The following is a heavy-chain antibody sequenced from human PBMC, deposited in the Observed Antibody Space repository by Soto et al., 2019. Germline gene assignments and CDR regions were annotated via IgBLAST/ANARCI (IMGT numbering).Heavy chain of an antibody. V-gene: IGHV3-23*01. J-gene: IGHJ4*02. D-gene: IGHD1-26*01. CDR3: VRGPSQYSGHSEEYYDY. CDR1: GFSFSNYA. CDR2: GTT. Sequence: EMQLLESGGGLVQPGESLRLSCAASGFSFSNYAMSWVRQAPGKGLEWVSSGTTYYADSVKGRFTVARDTSKNRLYLQISRLRADDTAVYYCVRGPSQYSGHSEEYYDYWGQGGLVTVSS.